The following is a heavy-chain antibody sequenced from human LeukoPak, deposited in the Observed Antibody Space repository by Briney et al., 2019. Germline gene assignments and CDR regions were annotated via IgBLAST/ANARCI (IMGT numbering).Heavy chain of an antibody. CDR2: IYHGGNT. CDR1: GGSITSHNW. J-gene: IGHJ4*02. CDR3: ASHLAVSGTRGFDY. V-gene: IGHV4-4*02. D-gene: IGHD1-1*01. Sequence: SETLSLTCAVSGGSITSHNWWSWVRQTPGEGPEWIGEIYHGGNTHYNTSLESRVTMSVDKSRNQFSLNLYSVTAADTAVYYCASHLAVSGTRGFDYWGQGILVTVSS.